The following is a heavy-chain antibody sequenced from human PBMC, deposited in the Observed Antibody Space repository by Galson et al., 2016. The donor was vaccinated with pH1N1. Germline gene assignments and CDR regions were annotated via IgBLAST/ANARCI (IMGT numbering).Heavy chain of an antibody. J-gene: IGHJ5*02. D-gene: IGHD3-3*01. CDR1: GYTFTDHY. CDR3: GRHAVAFWSGYFILEFDP. V-gene: IGHV1-2*06. CDR2: INPNSGDP. Sequence: SVKVSCKASGYTFTDHYIHWVRQAPGQGLQWMGRINPNSGDPKYAQTFPGRATLTSDTSIRTAYLQFNSLRSDDSAIYYCGRHAVAFWSGYFILEFDPWGQGTLVVGS.